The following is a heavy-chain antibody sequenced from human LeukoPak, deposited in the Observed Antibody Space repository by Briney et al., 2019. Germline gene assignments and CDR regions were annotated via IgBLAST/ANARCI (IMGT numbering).Heavy chain of an antibody. CDR1: GGSFSGYY. Sequence: PSETLSLTCAVYGGSFSGYYWSWIRQPPGKGLEWIGEINHSGSTNYNPSLKSRVTISVDTSKNQFSLKLSSVTAADTAVYYWARDAAAAGAERGLDNWGQGPLVTVPS. CDR2: INHSGST. CDR3: ARDAAAAGAERGLDN. J-gene: IGHJ4*02. V-gene: IGHV4-34*01. D-gene: IGHD6-13*01.